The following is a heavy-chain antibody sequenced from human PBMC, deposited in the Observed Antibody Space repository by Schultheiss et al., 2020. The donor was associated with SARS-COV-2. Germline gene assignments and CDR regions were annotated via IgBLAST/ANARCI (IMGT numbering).Heavy chain of an antibody. V-gene: IGHV1-2*02. CDR2: INPNSGGT. CDR1: GYTFTGYY. Sequence: GESLKISCKASGYTFTGYYMHWVRQAPGQGLEWMGWINPNSGGTNYAQKFRGRVTMTRDTSTSTVYMELSSLRSEDTAVYYCARDSSYSNHDYWGQGTLVTVSS. CDR3: ARDSSYSNHDY. J-gene: IGHJ4*02. D-gene: IGHD4-11*01.